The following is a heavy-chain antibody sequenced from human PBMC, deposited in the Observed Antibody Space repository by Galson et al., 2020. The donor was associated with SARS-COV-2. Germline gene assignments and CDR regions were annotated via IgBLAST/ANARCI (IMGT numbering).Heavy chain of an antibody. CDR3: ARQNSGDY. V-gene: IGHV3-48*03. CDR2: ISSSGRTI. Sequence: GKGLEWVSYISSSGRTISYADSVKGRFTISRDNAKNSLYLQMDSLRAEDTAVYYCARQNSGDYWGQGTLVSVSS. D-gene: IGHD2-15*01. J-gene: IGHJ4*02.